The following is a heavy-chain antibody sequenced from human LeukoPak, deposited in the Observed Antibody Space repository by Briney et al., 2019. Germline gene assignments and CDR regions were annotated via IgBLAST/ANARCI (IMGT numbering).Heavy chain of an antibody. CDR3: AGGGPYSSVDY. D-gene: IGHD6-25*01. CDR2: ISAYNGNT. CDR1: GYTFTSYG. J-gene: IGHJ4*02. Sequence: ASVKVSCKASGYTFTSYGISWERQAPGQGLEWMGWISAYNGNTNYAQKLQGRVTMTRNASINTAYMEMSSLRTEATAVYYCAGGGPYSSVDYWGRGTLVTVSS. V-gene: IGHV1-18*01.